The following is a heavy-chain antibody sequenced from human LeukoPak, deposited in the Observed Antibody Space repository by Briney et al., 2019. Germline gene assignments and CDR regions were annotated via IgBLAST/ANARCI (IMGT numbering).Heavy chain of an antibody. V-gene: IGHV4-61*02. CDR1: GNSISSGDNY. D-gene: IGHD3-22*01. CDR3: ARHAIITMIVAYNWFDP. Sequence: PSETLSLTCTVSGNSISSGDNYWSWIRQPAGKGLEWIGRIYTSGSTNYNPSLKSRVTISVDTSKNQFSLKLSSVTAADTAVYYCARHAIITMIVAYNWFDPWGQGTLVTVSS. CDR2: IYTSGST. J-gene: IGHJ5*02.